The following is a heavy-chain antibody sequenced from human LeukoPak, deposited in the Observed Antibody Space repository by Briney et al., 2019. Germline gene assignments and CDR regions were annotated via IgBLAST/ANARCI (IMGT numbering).Heavy chain of an antibody. CDR2: IIPIFGTA. J-gene: IGHJ5*02. Sequence: SVKVSCKASGGTYSIYAISWVRQAPGQGLEWMGRIIPIFGTAQYAQKFQGRVTITTDESTSTAYMELSSLRSEDTAVYYCARENLWQCYDILTGYFGNNWFDPWGQGTLVTVSS. D-gene: IGHD3-9*01. CDR1: GGTYSIYA. CDR3: ARENLWQCYDILTGYFGNNWFDP. V-gene: IGHV1-69*05.